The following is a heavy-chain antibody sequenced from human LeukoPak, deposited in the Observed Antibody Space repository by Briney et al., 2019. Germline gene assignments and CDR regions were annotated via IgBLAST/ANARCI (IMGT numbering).Heavy chain of an antibody. V-gene: IGHV4-39*02. D-gene: IGHD6-13*01. CDR2: IYYSGST. J-gene: IGHJ5*02. CDR1: GGSIGSSGYY. CDR3: AREYRSSWYLNWFDP. Sequence: SETLSLTCTVSGGSIGSSGYYWGWIRQPPGKGLEWIGSIYYSGSTYYNPPLKSRVTISVDTSKNQFSLKLSSVTAADTAVYYCAREYRSSWYLNWFDPWGQGTLVTVSS.